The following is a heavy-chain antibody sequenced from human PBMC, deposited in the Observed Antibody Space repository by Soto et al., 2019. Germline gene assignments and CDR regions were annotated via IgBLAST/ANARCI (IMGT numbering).Heavy chain of an antibody. CDR1: GFTFSDYY. V-gene: IGHV3-11*01. Sequence: PGGSLRLSCAASGFTFSDYYMSWIRQAPGEGLEWVSYISGSGTTIYYADSVKGRFTISRDNAKNSLYLQMNSLRAEDTAVYYCARSETYLGGGLDYWGQGTLVTVSS. CDR3: ARSETYLGGGLDY. D-gene: IGHD1-26*01. CDR2: ISGSGTTI. J-gene: IGHJ4*02.